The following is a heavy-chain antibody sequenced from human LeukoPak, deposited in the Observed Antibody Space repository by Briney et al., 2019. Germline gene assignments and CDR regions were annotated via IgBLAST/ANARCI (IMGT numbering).Heavy chain of an antibody. Sequence: SETLSLTCSVSGGSINSSSHYWGWIRQPPGKGLGWIASIYYNGTTYYNPSLKSRVTISVDMSKNQFSLKLSSVTAADTAVYYCARDRYPSMDVWGQGTTVTVSS. CDR2: IYYNGTT. J-gene: IGHJ6*02. D-gene: IGHD2-2*02. V-gene: IGHV4-39*07. CDR3: ARDRYPSMDV. CDR1: GGSINSSSHY.